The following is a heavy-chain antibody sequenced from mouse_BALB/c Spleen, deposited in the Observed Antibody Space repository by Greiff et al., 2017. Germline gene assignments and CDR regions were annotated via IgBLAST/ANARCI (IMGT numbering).Heavy chain of an antibody. Sequence: EVQGVESGGGLVKPGGSLKLSCAASGFTFSDYYMYWVRQTPEKRLEWVATISDGGSYTYYPDSVKGRFTISRDNAKNNLYLQMSSLKSEDTAMYYCARDPAGTGAMDYWGQGTSVTVSS. V-gene: IGHV5-4*02. CDR3: ARDPAGTGAMDY. CDR2: ISDGGSYT. J-gene: IGHJ4*01. D-gene: IGHD4-1*01. CDR1: GFTFSDYY.